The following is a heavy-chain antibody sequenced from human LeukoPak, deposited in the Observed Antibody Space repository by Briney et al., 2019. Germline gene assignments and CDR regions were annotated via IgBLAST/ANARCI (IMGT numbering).Heavy chain of an antibody. CDR2: ISYDGSNI. D-gene: IGHD1-26*01. J-gene: IGHJ4*02. CDR3: ARVKYSGSYPHDY. CDR1: GFTFSSYA. Sequence: GGSLRLSCAASGFTFSSYAMHWVRQAPGKGLEWVAFISYDGSNIYYADSVKGRLTISRDNSKNTLYLQMNSLRAEDTAVYYCARVKYSGSYPHDYWGQGTLVTVSS. V-gene: IGHV3-30*04.